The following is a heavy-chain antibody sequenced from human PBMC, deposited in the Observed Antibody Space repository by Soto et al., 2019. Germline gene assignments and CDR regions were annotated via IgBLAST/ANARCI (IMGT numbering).Heavy chain of an antibody. D-gene: IGHD3-3*01. CDR2: INPNSGGT. J-gene: IGHJ3*02. V-gene: IGHV1-2*02. CDR1: GYTFTGYY. Sequence: QVQLVQSGAEVKKPGASVKVSCKASGYTFTGYYMHWVRQAPGQGLEWMGWINPNSGGTNYAQKFKGGGTMTRDTSISTAYMELSRLRSDDTAVYYCARVPRRRGVEAFDIWGQGTMVTVSS. CDR3: ARVPRRRGVEAFDI.